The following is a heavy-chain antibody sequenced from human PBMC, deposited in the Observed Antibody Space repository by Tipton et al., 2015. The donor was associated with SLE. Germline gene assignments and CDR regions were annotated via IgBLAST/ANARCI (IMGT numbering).Heavy chain of an antibody. CDR2: IHYSGST. V-gene: IGHV4-39*07. D-gene: IGHD3-16*01. CDR3: ARGIMGDHDY. J-gene: IGHJ4*02. CDR1: GGSIISSTYY. Sequence: TLSLTCTVSGGSIISSTYYWAWIRQPPGKGLEWIGTIHYSGSTSYNPSLKSRVTISVDTSKNQFSLKLSSVTAADTAVYYCARGIMGDHDYWGQGTLVTVSS.